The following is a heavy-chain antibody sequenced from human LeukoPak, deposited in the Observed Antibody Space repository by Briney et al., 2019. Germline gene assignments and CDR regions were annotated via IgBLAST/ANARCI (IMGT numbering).Heavy chain of an antibody. CDR2: IIPIFGTA. CDR3: ARPSRGAVARSSLNYYYYMDV. D-gene: IGHD2-15*01. J-gene: IGHJ6*03. V-gene: IGHV1-69*13. Sequence: ASVKVSCXASGGTFSSYAISWVRQAPGQGLEWMGGIIPIFGTANYAQKFQGRVTITADESTSTAYMELSSLRSEDTAVYYCARPSRGAVARSSLNYYYYMDVWGKGTTVTVSS. CDR1: GGTFSSYA.